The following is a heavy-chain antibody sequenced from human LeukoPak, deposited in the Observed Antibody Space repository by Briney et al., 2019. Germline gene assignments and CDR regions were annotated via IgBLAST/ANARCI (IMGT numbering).Heavy chain of an antibody. J-gene: IGHJ4*02. D-gene: IGHD3-3*01. Sequence: PGGSLRLSCAASGFTFSSYAMSWVRQAPGKGLEWVSAISGSGGSTYYADSVKGRFTISRDNSKNTLYLQMNSLRAEDTAVYYCARSPLGLYDYYFDYWGQGTLVTVSS. CDR2: ISGSGGST. CDR1: GFTFSSYA. V-gene: IGHV3-23*01. CDR3: ARSPLGLYDYYFDY.